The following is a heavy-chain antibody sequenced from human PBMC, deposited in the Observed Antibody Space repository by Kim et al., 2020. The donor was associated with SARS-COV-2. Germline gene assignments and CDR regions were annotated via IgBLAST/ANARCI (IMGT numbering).Heavy chain of an antibody. J-gene: IGHJ6*02. D-gene: IGHD2-21*01. V-gene: IGHV3-7*01. Sequence: GGSLRLSCAASGFTFSSYWMSWVRQAPGKGLEWVANIKQDGSDKYYVDSVKGRITISRDNARNSLYLQMNSLRAEDTAVYYCARDLLWWVSGTRGMDVWGQGTTVTVSS. CDR3: ARDLLWWVSGTRGMDV. CDR1: GFTFSSYW. CDR2: IKQDGSDK.